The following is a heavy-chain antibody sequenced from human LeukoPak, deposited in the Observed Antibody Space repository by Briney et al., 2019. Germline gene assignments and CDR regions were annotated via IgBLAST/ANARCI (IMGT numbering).Heavy chain of an antibody. J-gene: IGHJ4*02. CDR1: GGSISSYY. CDR3: ARDLTHFDY. V-gene: IGHV4-59*01. Sequence: SETLSLTCTVSGGSISSYYRSWIRQPPGERLEWIGYIYYSGSTNYNPSLKSRVTISVDTSKNQFSLKLSSVTAADTAVYYCARDLTHFDYWGQGTLVTVSS. CDR2: IYYSGST. D-gene: IGHD4-23*01.